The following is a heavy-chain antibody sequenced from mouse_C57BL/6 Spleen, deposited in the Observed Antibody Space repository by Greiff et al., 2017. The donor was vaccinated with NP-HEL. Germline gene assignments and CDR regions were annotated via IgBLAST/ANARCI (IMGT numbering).Heavy chain of an antibody. V-gene: IGHV1-76*01. D-gene: IGHD2-4*01. J-gene: IGHJ2*01. CDR2: IYPGSGNT. CDR1: GYTFTDYY. CDR3: ASRPIYYDYDGGFDY. Sequence: ESGAELVRPGASVKLSCKASGYTFTDYYINWVKQRPGQGLEWIARIYPGSGNTYYNEKFKGKATLTAEKSSSTAYMQLSSLTSEDSAVYFCASRPIYYDYDGGFDYWGQGTTLTVSS.